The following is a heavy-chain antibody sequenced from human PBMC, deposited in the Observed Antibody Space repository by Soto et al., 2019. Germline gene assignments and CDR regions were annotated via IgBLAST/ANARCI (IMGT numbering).Heavy chain of an antibody. CDR2: ISGSGGGT. CDR3: ANSIAAAGIAMDY. CDR1: GFTFSSYA. J-gene: IGHJ4*02. V-gene: IGHV3-23*01. D-gene: IGHD6-13*01. Sequence: EVQLLESGGGSVQPGGSLRLSCAASGFTFSSYAMSWVRQAPGKGLEWVSAISGSGGGTYYADSVKGRFTISRDNSKNTLYLQMNSLRAEDTAVYYCANSIAAAGIAMDYWGQGTLVTVSS.